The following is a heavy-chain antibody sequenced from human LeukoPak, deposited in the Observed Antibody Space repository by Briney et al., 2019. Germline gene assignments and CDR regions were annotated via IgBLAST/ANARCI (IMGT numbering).Heavy chain of an antibody. CDR1: GYTFTGYY. CDR2: INPSGGST. V-gene: IGHV1-46*01. CDR3: YLNYDILTGTD. Sequence: ASVKVSCKASGYTFTGYYMHWVRQAPGQGLEWVGIINPSGGSTSYAQKFQGRVTMTRDTSTSTVYMELSSLRSEDTAVYYCYLNYDILTGTDWGQGTLVTVSS. J-gene: IGHJ4*02. D-gene: IGHD3-9*01.